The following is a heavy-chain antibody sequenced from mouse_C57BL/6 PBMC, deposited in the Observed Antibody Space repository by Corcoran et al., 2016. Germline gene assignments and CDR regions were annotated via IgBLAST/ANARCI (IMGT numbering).Heavy chain of an antibody. CDR1: GYTFTTYG. J-gene: IGHJ3*01. Sequence: QIQFVQSGPELKKPGETVKISCKASGYTFTTYGMSWVKQAPGKGLKWMGWINTYSGVPTYADDFKGRFAFSLETSASTAYLQINNLKNEDTATYFCARGDYYGNSFFAYWGQGTLVTVSA. V-gene: IGHV9-3*01. CDR2: INTYSGVP. D-gene: IGHD2-1*01. CDR3: ARGDYYGNSFFAY.